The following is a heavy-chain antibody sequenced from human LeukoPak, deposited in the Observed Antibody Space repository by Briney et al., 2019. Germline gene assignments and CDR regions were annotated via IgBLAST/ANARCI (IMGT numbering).Heavy chain of an antibody. Sequence: GGSLRLSCAASGFTFSSYSMNWVRQAPGKGLEWVSSISSSSSYIYYADSVKGRFTISRDNAKNSLYLQMNSLRAEDTAVYYCARDRERGYSGYDFPHYYYYGMDVWGQGTTVTVSS. V-gene: IGHV3-21*01. CDR2: ISSSSSYI. CDR1: GFTFSSYS. D-gene: IGHD5-12*01. J-gene: IGHJ6*02. CDR3: ARDRERGYSGYDFPHYYYYGMDV.